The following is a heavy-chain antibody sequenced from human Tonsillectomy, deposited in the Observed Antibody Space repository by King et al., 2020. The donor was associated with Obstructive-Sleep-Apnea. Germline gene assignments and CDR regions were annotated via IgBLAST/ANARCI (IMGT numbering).Heavy chain of an antibody. V-gene: IGHV4-39*07. J-gene: IGHJ5*02. Sequence: LQLQESGPGLVKPSETLSLTCSGSGGSITSSTYYWGWIRQPPGKGLEWIGSLFYSGTTFYNPSLKSRVTVSIDMSKNQLSLRLNSVTAADTAVYYCATGLSSSGWYDRWGQGTLVTVSS. CDR1: GGSITSSTYY. CDR2: LFYSGTT. CDR3: ATGLSSSGWYDR. D-gene: IGHD3-22*01.